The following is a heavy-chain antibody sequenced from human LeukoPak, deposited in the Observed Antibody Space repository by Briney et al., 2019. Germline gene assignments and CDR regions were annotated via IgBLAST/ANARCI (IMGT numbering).Heavy chain of an antibody. D-gene: IGHD3-10*01. CDR3: ARASGALLWFGGTYDICYFDY. J-gene: IGHJ4*02. CDR2: IKQDGTEK. Sequence: GGSLRLSCAASGFTFTTYWLGWVRQPPGKGLEWVANIKQDGTEKYYVDSVKGRFTISRDNAKNSLYLQMNSLRAEDTAVYYCARASGALLWFGGTYDICYFDYWGQGTLVTVSS. CDR1: GFTFTTYW. V-gene: IGHV3-7*01.